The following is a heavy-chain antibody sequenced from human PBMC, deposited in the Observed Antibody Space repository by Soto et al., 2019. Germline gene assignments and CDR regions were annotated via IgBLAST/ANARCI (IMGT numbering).Heavy chain of an antibody. D-gene: IGHD5-18*01. J-gene: IGHJ6*02. Sequence: QAQLVQSGAEVKKPGASVKVSCKASGYTFYSHSISWVRQAPGQGLEWMGRINADYGNTQYAQKFRGRVTMTTDTSTHTVYMELTNLRSDDTAVYYCARCIQGDYYYGMDVWGQGTTVTVSS. CDR1: GYTFYSHS. CDR3: ARCIQGDYYYGMDV. CDR2: INADYGNT. V-gene: IGHV1-18*01.